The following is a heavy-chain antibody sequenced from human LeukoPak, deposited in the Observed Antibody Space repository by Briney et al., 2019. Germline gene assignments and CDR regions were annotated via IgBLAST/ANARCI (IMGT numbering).Heavy chain of an antibody. CDR2: ISASNDNT. CDR1: GYTFTTYG. Sequence: ASVKVSCKPSGYTFTTYGISWVRQAPGQGLEWLGWISASNDNTNYAQNLQGRVTMTTDTSTSTAYMELRSLRSDDTAVYYCARAPDNWNYGGWLDPWGQGTLVTVSS. D-gene: IGHD1-7*01. J-gene: IGHJ5*02. V-gene: IGHV1-18*01. CDR3: ARAPDNWNYGGWLDP.